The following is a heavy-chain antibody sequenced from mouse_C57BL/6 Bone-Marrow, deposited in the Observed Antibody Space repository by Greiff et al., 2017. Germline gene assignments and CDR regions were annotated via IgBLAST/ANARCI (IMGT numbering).Heavy chain of an antibody. D-gene: IGHD1-1*01. V-gene: IGHV1-85*01. CDR3: ARDYGNSCWYFDV. CDR2: IYPRDGST. Sequence: QVQLQQPGPELVKPGASVKLSCKASGYTFTSYDINWVKQRPGQGLEWIGWIYPRDGSTKYNEKFKGKATLTVDPSSSTAYMELHSLTSEDSAVYFWARDYGNSCWYFDVWGAGATGTDSS. CDR1: GYTFTSYD. J-gene: IGHJ1*01.